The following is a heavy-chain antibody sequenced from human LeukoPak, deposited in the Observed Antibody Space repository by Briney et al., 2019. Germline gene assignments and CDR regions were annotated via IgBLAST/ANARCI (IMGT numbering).Heavy chain of an antibody. Sequence: GGTLRLSCAAFGFSFSSYGMSWVRQAPGKGLEWVSAISGSGGSTYYADSVKGRFTISRDNSKNTLYLQMNSLRAEDTAVYYCANPDYDFWSGQSFDYMDVWGKGTTVTVSS. V-gene: IGHV3-23*01. D-gene: IGHD3-3*01. CDR1: GFSFSSYG. CDR2: ISGSGGST. J-gene: IGHJ6*03. CDR3: ANPDYDFWSGQSFDYMDV.